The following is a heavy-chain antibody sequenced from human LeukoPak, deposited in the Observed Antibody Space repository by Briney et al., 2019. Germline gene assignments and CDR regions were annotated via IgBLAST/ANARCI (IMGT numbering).Heavy chain of an antibody. CDR3: ARDSSSGWYLAY. CDR1: GYSISSGHY. D-gene: IGHD6-19*01. Sequence: SETLSLTCTVSGYSISSGHYWGWIRQPPGKGLEWIGSIYYSGSTYYNPSLKSRVTISVDTSKNQFSLKLSSVTAADTAVYYCARDSSSGWYLAYWGQGTLVTVSS. J-gene: IGHJ4*02. V-gene: IGHV4-38-2*02. CDR2: IYYSGST.